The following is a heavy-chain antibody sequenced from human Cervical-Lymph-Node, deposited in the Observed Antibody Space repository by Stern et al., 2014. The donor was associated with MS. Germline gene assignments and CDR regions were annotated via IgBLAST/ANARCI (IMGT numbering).Heavy chain of an antibody. Sequence: VQLLESGADVKKPGASVKVSCKASSYTFSSYGIAWVRQAPGQGLEWMGWISGYDGDTNYAPKLQGRVTLTTDPSTRTAYMEIRSLRFDDTAVYYCARAYFDSYGLDVWGQGTTVTVYS. CDR2: ISGYDGDT. V-gene: IGHV1-18*04. CDR3: ARAYFDSYGLDV. J-gene: IGHJ6*02. CDR1: SYTFSSYG. D-gene: IGHD3-9*01.